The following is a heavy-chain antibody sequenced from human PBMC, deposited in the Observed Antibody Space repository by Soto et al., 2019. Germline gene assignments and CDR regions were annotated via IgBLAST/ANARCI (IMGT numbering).Heavy chain of an antibody. CDR2: IYYSGST. V-gene: IGHV4-31*03. D-gene: IGHD3-10*01. CDR1: GDSISSGGYY. CDR3: ARTQYYYGSGSYYKVYWFDP. Sequence: NPSETLSLTFTVSGDSISSGGYYWSWIRQHPGKGLEWIGYIYYSGSTYYNPSLKSRVTISVDTSKNQFSLKLSSVTAADTAVYYCARTQYYYGSGSYYKVYWFDPWGQGTLVTVSS. J-gene: IGHJ5*02.